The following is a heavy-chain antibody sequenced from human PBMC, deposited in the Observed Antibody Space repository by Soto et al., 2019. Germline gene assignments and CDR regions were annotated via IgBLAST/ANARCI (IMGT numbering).Heavy chain of an antibody. CDR1: GGTFRNYG. J-gene: IGHJ6*02. CDR3: GRYCSGGSCHTLDYYGMDV. CDR2: IIPVFGTT. Sequence: SVKVSCKASGGTFRNYGIGWVRQAPGQGLEWMGGIIPVFGTTNYAQKFQGRVTITADESTSTAYIEVSSLRSEDTAMFYCGRYCSGGSCHTLDYYGMDVWGQGTKVTVSS. D-gene: IGHD2-15*01. V-gene: IGHV1-69*13.